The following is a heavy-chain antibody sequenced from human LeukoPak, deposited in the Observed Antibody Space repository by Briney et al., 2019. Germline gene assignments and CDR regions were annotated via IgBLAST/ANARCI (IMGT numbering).Heavy chain of an antibody. CDR1: GFTFSNYW. J-gene: IGHJ5*02. CDR2: IKQDGSEN. V-gene: IGHV3-7*01. CDR3: ARDKQLGATTGSWFDP. D-gene: IGHD1-26*01. Sequence: PGGSLRLSCAASGFTFSNYWMSWVRQAPGKGLEWVAQIKQDGSENYYVDSVKGRFTISRDNAKTSLYLQLNSLRAEDTALYYCARDKQLGATTGSWFDPWGQGTLVTVSS.